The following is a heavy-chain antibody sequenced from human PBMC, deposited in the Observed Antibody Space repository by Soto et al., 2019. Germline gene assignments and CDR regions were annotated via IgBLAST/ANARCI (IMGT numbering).Heavy chain of an antibody. CDR3: ARGNSSWYYYYYGMDV. J-gene: IGHJ6*02. Sequence: ASVKVSCKASGYAFTSYYMHWVRQAPGQGLEWMGIINPSGGSTSYAQKFQGRVTMTRDTSTSTVYMELSSLRSEDTAVYYCARGNSSWYYYYYGMDVWGQGTTVTVS. CDR1: GYAFTSYY. D-gene: IGHD6-13*01. CDR2: INPSGGST. V-gene: IGHV1-46*01.